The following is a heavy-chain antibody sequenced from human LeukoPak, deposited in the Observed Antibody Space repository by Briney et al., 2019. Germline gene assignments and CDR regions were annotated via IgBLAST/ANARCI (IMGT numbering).Heavy chain of an antibody. CDR2: VSGTGESK. CDR3: ARDREGYGDFGDY. D-gene: IGHD4-17*01. V-gene: IGHV3-23*01. Sequence: GGSLRLSCAASGFTFAGYAMNWVRQAPGKGGEWSSVVSGTGESKYYADSVKGRFTISRDNSKNTMFLQMNSLKAEDTAVYYCARDREGYGDFGDYWGQGTLVTVS. CDR1: GFTFAGYA. J-gene: IGHJ4*02.